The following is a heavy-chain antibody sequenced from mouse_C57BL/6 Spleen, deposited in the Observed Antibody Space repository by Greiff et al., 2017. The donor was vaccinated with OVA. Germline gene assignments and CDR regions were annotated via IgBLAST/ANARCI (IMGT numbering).Heavy chain of an antibody. J-gene: IGHJ4*01. D-gene: IGHD1-1*02. CDR2: IHPNSGST. CDR1: GYTFTSYW. Sequence: VQLQQPGAELVKPGASVKLSCKASGYTFTSYWMHWVKQRPGQGLEWIGMIHPNSGSTNYNEKFKSKATLTVDKSSSTAYMQLSSLTSEDAAVYYCARGTRWSAMDYWGQGTSVTVSS. CDR3: ARGTRWSAMDY. V-gene: IGHV1-64*01.